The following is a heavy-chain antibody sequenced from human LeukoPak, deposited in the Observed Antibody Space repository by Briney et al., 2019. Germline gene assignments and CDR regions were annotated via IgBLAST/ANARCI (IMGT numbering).Heavy chain of an antibody. D-gene: IGHD5-18*01. J-gene: IGHJ4*02. Sequence: ASVKVSCKASGYTFTSYGISWVRQAPGQGLEWMGWISAYNGNTNYAQKLQGRVTMTTDTSTSTAYMELRSLRSDDTAVYYCARARDPDTAMAHFDYWGQGTLVTVSS. V-gene: IGHV1-18*01. CDR3: ARARDPDTAMAHFDY. CDR2: ISAYNGNT. CDR1: GYTFTSYG.